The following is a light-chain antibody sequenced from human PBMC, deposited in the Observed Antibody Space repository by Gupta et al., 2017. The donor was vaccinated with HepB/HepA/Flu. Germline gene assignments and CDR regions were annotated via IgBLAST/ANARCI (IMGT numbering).Light chain of an antibody. V-gene: IGKV2-28*01. CDR3: MQGLHTPRT. CDR2: LGS. CDR1: QSLRDSNGYNY. J-gene: IGKJ1*01. Sequence: DVVMTQSPLSLPVTPGESASISCRSSQSLRDSNGYNYLDWYLQKPGHSPQLLIYLGSNRASGVPDRFSGSGSGTDFTLKISRVEAEDVGVYYCMQGLHTPRTFGQGTKVEIK.